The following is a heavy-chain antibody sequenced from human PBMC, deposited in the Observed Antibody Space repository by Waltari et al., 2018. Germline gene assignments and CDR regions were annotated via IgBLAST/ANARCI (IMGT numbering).Heavy chain of an antibody. CDR2: IKQDGSEK. V-gene: IGHV3-7*01. D-gene: IGHD2-21*01. Sequence: EVQLVESGGGLVQPGGSLRLSCAASGFTFSSYWMSWVRQAPGKGLEWVANIKQDGSEKYYVDSVKGRFTISRDNAKNSLYLQMNSLRAEDTAVYYCARDPAHIVVVIATDDAFDIWGQGTMVTVSS. J-gene: IGHJ3*02. CDR1: GFTFSSYW. CDR3: ARDPAHIVVVIATDDAFDI.